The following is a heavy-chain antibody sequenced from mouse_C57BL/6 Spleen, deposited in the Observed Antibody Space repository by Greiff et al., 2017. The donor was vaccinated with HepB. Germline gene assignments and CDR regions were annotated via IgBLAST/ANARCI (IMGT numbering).Heavy chain of an antibody. CDR2: INSDGGST. J-gene: IGHJ1*03. CDR1: EYEFPSHD. CDR3: ARSPYGSSHWYFDV. Sequence: DVKLVESGGGLVQPGESLKLSCESNEYEFPSHDMSWVRKTPEKRLELVAAINSDGGSTYYPDTMERRFIISRDNTKKTLYLQMSSLRSEDTALYYCARSPYGSSHWYFDVWGTGTTVTVSS. D-gene: IGHD1-1*01. V-gene: IGHV5-2*01.